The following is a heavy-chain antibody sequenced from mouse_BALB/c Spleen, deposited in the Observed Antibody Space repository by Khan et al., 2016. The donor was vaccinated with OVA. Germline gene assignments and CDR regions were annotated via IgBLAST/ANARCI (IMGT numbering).Heavy chain of an antibody. D-gene: IGHD1-1*01. J-gene: IGHJ3*01. CDR3: TRQNYGPFAY. CDR2: INTGGDYI. V-gene: IGHV5-6*01. Sequence: EVELVESGGDLVKPGGSLKLSCAASGFTFSTYAMSWVRQTPDKRLEWVATINTGGDYIYYPDSVKGRFSISRDHATNILDLQMSSLRSEDTAIYYCTRQNYGPFAYWGQGTLVTVSA. CDR1: GFTFSTYA.